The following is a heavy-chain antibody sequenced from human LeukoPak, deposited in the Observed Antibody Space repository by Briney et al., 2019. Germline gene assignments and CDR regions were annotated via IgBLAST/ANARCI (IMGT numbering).Heavy chain of an antibody. Sequence: SETLSLTCAVYGGSFSGYYWSWIRQPPGKGLEWMGEINHSGSTNYNPSLKSRVTISVDTSKNQFSLKLSSVTAADTAVYYCAGGLLWFGPPYYYGMDVWGQGTTVTVSS. CDR1: GGSFSGYY. CDR2: INHSGST. D-gene: IGHD3-10*01. V-gene: IGHV4-34*01. J-gene: IGHJ6*02. CDR3: AGGLLWFGPPYYYGMDV.